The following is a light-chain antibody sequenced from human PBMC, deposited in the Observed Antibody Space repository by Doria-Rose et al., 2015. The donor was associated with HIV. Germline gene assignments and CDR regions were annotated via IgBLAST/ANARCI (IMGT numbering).Light chain of an antibody. CDR1: SSDVGGYNL. Sequence: QSALTQPASVSGSPGQSITISCTGTSSDVGGYNLVSWYPQYPGKAPKLMIYDVSKRPSGVSNRFSGSKSGNTASLTISGLQAGDEADYCCSSFTDSSTLVFGGGTKLPVL. CDR3: SSFTDSSTLV. CDR2: DVS. J-gene: IGLJ2*01. V-gene: IGLV2-14*03.